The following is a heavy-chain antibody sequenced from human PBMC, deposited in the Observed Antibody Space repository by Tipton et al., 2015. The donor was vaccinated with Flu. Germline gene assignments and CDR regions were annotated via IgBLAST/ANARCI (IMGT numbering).Heavy chain of an antibody. Sequence: TLSLTCTVSGGSIRSSSYYWGWIRQPPGKGPEWIGSMLYGGSTYYNPSLESRVTISLDTSKNQFSLKLSSVTAADTAVYYCAIDDSGFNDYWGPGTLVTVSS. CDR2: MLYGGST. D-gene: IGHD3-22*01. CDR3: AIDDSGFNDY. CDR1: GGSIRSSSYY. J-gene: IGHJ4*02. V-gene: IGHV4-39*07.